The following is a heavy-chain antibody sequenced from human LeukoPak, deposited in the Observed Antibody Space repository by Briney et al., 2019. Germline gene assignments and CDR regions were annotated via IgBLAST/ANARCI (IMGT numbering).Heavy chain of an antibody. Sequence: GRSLRLSCAASGFTFSSYAMSWVRQAPGKGLEWVSAISGSGGSTYYADSVKGRFTISRDNSKNTLYLQMNSLRAEDTAVYYCAKDPGDGDYGYYFDYWGQGTLVTVSS. CDR1: GFTFSSYA. J-gene: IGHJ4*02. CDR2: ISGSGGST. V-gene: IGHV3-23*01. CDR3: AKDPGDGDYGYYFDY. D-gene: IGHD4-17*01.